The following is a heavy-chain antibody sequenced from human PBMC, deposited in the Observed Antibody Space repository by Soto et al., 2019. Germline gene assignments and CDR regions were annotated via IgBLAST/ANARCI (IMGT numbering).Heavy chain of an antibody. CDR1: GYTFTNNG. Sequence: QVQLEQSGAEVKKPGASVKVSCKASGYTFTNNGITWVRQAPGQGLEWMGGISAYNGKTNYAQKFHGRITMTTDTSTSTAYMELRSLRSDDTAIYYYARDNNYFDPWGQGTLVTVSS. J-gene: IGHJ5*02. V-gene: IGHV1-18*01. CDR3: ARDNNYFDP. CDR2: ISAYNGKT.